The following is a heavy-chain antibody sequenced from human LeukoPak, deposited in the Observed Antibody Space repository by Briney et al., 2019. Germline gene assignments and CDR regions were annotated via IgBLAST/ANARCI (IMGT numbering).Heavy chain of an antibody. CDR2: IYYSGCT. J-gene: IGHJ4*02. V-gene: IGHV4-39*01. D-gene: IGHD1-26*01. CDR3: AKSGGYGLIDY. CDR1: GASISTSAYY. Sequence: SETLSLTCSVSGASISTSAYYWGWIRQPPGKGLEWIGSIYYSGCTYYNASLKSRVTISIDTSKNQFSLRLSSVTAADTAVYYCAKSGGYGLIDYWGQGTLVTVSS.